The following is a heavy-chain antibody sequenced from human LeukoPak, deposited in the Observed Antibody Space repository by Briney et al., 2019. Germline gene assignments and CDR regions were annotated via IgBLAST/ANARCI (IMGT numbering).Heavy chain of an antibody. J-gene: IGHJ4*02. Sequence: SETLSLTCTVSGGSISSYYWSWIRQPPGKXLEWIGYIYYSGSTNYNPSLKSRVTISVDTSKNQFSLKLSSVTAADTAVYYCARGSFSITPHFDYWGQGTLVTVPS. CDR1: GGSISSYY. CDR3: ARGSFSITPHFDY. CDR2: IYYSGST. D-gene: IGHD3-10*01. V-gene: IGHV4-59*01.